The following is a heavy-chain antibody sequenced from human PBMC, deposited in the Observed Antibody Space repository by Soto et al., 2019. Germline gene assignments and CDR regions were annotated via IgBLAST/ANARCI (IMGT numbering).Heavy chain of an antibody. CDR3: VRDSYTAHWHTAGEDY. CDR2: IKEDGSLK. D-gene: IGHD2-2*02. V-gene: IGHV3-7*01. Sequence: DVQLVESGGGLVQPGGSLRLSCAASGFYITNYWMTWVRQAPGKGPEWVANIKEDGSLKFYVDSVRGRCTISRDNAKNSVYLGMSRLRAEDTAVYYCVRDSYTAHWHTAGEDYWGQGTLVTVSS. J-gene: IGHJ4*02. CDR1: GFYITNYW.